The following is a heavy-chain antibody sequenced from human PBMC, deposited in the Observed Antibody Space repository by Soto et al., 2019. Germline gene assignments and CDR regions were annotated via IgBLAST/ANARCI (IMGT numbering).Heavy chain of an antibody. D-gene: IGHD4-17*01. Sequence: PSETLSLTCTVSGGSISSSSYYWGWIRQPPGKGLEWIGSIYYSGSTYYNPSLKSRVTISVDTSKNQFSLKLSSVTAADTAVYYCAGPIYGDYGGGAFDIWGQGTMVTVSS. J-gene: IGHJ3*02. V-gene: IGHV4-39*01. CDR3: AGPIYGDYGGGAFDI. CDR1: GGSISSSSYY. CDR2: IYYSGST.